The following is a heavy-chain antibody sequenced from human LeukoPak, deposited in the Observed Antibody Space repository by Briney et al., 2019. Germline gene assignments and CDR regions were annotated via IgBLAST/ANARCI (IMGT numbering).Heavy chain of an antibody. D-gene: IGHD2-2*01. CDR1: GFTFSSYA. CDR2: ISGSGGST. Sequence: GGSLRLSCAASGFTFSSYAMSWVRQAPGKGLEWVSAISGSGGSTYYADSVKGRFTISRDNSKNTLYLQMNSLRAEDTAVYYCARLPDDIVVVPAATIHAFDIWGQGTMVTVSS. V-gene: IGHV3-23*01. J-gene: IGHJ3*02. CDR3: ARLPDDIVVVPAATIHAFDI.